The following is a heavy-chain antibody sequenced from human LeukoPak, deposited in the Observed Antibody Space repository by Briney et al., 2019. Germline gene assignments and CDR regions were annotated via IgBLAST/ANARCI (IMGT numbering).Heavy chain of an antibody. CDR2: INWNGGST. D-gene: IGHD3-22*01. V-gene: IGHV3-20*04. J-gene: IGHJ3*02. CDR3: ARGLGYDSSPDAFDI. Sequence: GGSLRLSCAASGFTFDDYGMSWVRQAPGKGLEWVSGINWNGGSTGYADSVKGRFTISRDNAKNSLYLQMNSLRAEDTALYYCARGLGYDSSPDAFDIWGQGTMVTVSS. CDR1: GFTFDDYG.